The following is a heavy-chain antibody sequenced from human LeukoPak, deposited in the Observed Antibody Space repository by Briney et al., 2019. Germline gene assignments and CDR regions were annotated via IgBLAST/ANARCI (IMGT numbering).Heavy chain of an antibody. Sequence: PSETLSLTCAVYGGSFSGYYWSWIRQPPGKGLEWIGEINHSGSTNYNPSLKSRVTISVDTSKNQFSLKLSSVTAADTAVYYCARGRSDSNYAGRKGRSGPNYYYMDAWGKGTTVTVSS. CDR3: ARGRSDSNYAGRKGRSGPNYYYMDA. J-gene: IGHJ6*03. CDR2: INHSGST. V-gene: IGHV4-34*01. CDR1: GGSFSGYY. D-gene: IGHD4-11*01.